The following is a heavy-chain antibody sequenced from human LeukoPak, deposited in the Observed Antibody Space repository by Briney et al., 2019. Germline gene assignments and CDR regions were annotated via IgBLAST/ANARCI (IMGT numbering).Heavy chain of an antibody. V-gene: IGHV3-30*04. CDR1: GFTFDDFA. J-gene: IGHJ4*02. CDR2: ISYDGGNK. D-gene: IGHD6-19*01. CDR3: ARDPPFSSGWSQNHFDY. Sequence: GGSLRLSCAPSGFTFDDFAMHWVRQAPGKGLEWVALISYDGGNKTCADSVKGRFTISRDNSKNTLYPHMNSLRPEDTAVYYCARDPPFSSGWSQNHFDYWGQGTLVTVSS.